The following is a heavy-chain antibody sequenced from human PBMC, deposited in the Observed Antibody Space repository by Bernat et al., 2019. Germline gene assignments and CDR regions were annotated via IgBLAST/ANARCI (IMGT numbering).Heavy chain of an antibody. V-gene: IGHV3-74*01. D-gene: IGHD2-15*01. CDR1: GFTFSSYG. CDR3: ARDRDIVVVVAANGGLD. Sequence: VQLVESGGGVVQPGRSLRLSCAASGFTFSSYGMHWVRQAPGKGLVWVSRINSDGSSTSYADSVKGRFTISRDNAKNTLYLQMNSLRAEDTAVYYCARDRDIVVVVAANGGLDWGQGTLVTVSS. CDR2: INSDGSST. J-gene: IGHJ4*02.